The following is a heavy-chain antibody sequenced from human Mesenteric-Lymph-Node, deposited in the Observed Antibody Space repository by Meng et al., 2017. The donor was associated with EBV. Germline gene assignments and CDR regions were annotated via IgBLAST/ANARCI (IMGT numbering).Heavy chain of an antibody. Sequence: VQLVEFGGGVVQPGRSLRLSCAASEFTFSSHSMSWVRQAPGKGLEWVSAITGNGGNTYYADSVKGRFTISRDNSKNTVYLQMNSLRAEDTAVYYCARLTDYWGQGTLVTVSS. V-gene: IGHV3-23*04. D-gene: IGHD3-9*01. CDR1: EFTFSSHS. J-gene: IGHJ4*02. CDR2: ITGNGGNT. CDR3: ARLTDY.